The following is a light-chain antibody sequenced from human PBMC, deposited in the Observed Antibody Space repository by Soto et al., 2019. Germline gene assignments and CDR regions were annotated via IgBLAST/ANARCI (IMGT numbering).Light chain of an antibody. CDR2: DVN. CDR3: SSYTSSSTLV. Sequence: QSALTQPASVSGSPGQSITISCTGTSSDIGGYKYVSWYQQHPGKAPKLMIYDVNNRPSGVSNRFSGSKSGNTASLTISGLQAEDEADYYCSSYTSSSTLVFGTGTKVTVL. V-gene: IGLV2-14*01. CDR1: SSDIGGYKY. J-gene: IGLJ1*01.